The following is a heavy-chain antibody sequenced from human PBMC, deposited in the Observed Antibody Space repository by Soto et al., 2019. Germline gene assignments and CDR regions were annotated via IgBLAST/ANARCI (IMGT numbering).Heavy chain of an antibody. V-gene: IGHV3-74*01. CDR1: GFTFSSYW. J-gene: IGHJ4*02. D-gene: IGHD3-10*01. CDR3: ARGASGNYYLDY. Sequence: EVQLVESGGNLVQPGGSLRLSCAASGFTFSSYWIHWVRQPPGKGLLWVSRSNTDGSTTNYADSVKGRFTISRDNAKNTRYLQMNRLRAEDTAVYYCARGASGNYYLDYWGQGALVTISS. CDR2: SNTDGSTT.